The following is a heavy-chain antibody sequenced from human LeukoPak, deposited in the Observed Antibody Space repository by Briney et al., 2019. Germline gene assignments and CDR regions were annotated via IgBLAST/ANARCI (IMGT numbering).Heavy chain of an antibody. CDR3: ARGGPRYDYVWGSYRPHDY. D-gene: IGHD3-16*02. CDR2: INPNSGGT. CDR1: GYTFTGYY. V-gene: IGHV1-2*02. J-gene: IGHJ4*02. Sequence: ASVKVSCKASGYTFTGYYMHWVRQAPGQGLEWMGWINPNSGGTNYAQKLQGRVTMTTDTSTSTAYMELRSLRSDDTAVYYCARGGPRYDYVWGSYRPHDYWGQGTLVTVSS.